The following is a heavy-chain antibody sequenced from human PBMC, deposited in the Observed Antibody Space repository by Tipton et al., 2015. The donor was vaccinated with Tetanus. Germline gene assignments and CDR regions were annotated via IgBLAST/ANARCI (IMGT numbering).Heavy chain of an antibody. CDR1: GGSISSSNYY. Sequence: LSLTCTVSGGSISSSNYYWGWIRQPPGKGLEWIGSIYHSGTTYYKPSLRSRVTMSVATSENQFSLTLSSVTAADTAVYYCARHSAMPAAIVYYAMDVWGQGTTVTVSS. J-gene: IGHJ6*02. CDR3: ARHSAMPAAIVYYAMDV. D-gene: IGHD2-2*02. CDR2: IYHSGTT. V-gene: IGHV4-39*01.